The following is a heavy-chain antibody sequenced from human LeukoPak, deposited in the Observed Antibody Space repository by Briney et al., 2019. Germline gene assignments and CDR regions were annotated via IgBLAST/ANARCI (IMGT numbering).Heavy chain of an antibody. Sequence: GASVKVSCKASGYTFTSYGISWVRQAPGQGLEWMGWISAYNGNTNYAQKLQGRITMTTDTSTSTAYMELRSLRSDDTAVYYCAREWYCSSTSCGGYWFDPWGQGTLVTVSS. CDR1: GYTFTSYG. V-gene: IGHV1-18*01. J-gene: IGHJ5*02. CDR3: AREWYCSSTSCGGYWFDP. CDR2: ISAYNGNT. D-gene: IGHD2-2*01.